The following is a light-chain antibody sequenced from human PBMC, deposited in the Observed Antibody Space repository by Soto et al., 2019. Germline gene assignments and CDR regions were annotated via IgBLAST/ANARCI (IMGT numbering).Light chain of an antibody. Sequence: DIQFTDSASSLSSSVGDRVTMTCRASETISTFLNWYQHKPGKAPKLLISAASRLQSGVPSRFSGSGSGTDFTLTINSLRPEDFASYYCQQSYSSSPITFGPGTRLEIK. CDR2: AAS. CDR1: ETISTF. CDR3: QQSYSSSPIT. V-gene: IGKV1-39*01. J-gene: IGKJ5*01.